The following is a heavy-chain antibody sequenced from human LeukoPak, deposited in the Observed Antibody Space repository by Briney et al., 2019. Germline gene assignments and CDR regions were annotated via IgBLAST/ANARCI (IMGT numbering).Heavy chain of an antibody. CDR2: MTPNSGYT. CDR3: ARGRDGYNFGYFDL. D-gene: IGHD5-24*01. Sequence: GASVKVSCKASGYTFTSYDINWVRQATGQGLEWMGWMTPNSGYTGYAQKFQGRVTITRNTSITTDYMELSSLRFEDTAVYYCARGRDGYNFGYFDLWGRGTLVTVSS. J-gene: IGHJ2*01. V-gene: IGHV1-8*03. CDR1: GYTFTSYD.